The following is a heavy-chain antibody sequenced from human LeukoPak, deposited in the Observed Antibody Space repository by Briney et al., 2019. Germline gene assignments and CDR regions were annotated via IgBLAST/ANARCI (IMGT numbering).Heavy chain of an antibody. J-gene: IGHJ4*02. CDR1: GGSFSGYY. Sequence: SETLSLTCAVYGGSFSGYYWSWIRQPPGKGLEWIGEINHSGSTNYNPSLKSRVTISVDTSKNQFSLKLSSVTAPDTAVYYCARRVPLTNGDYCGQRALVSVSS. CDR3: ARRVPLTNGDY. V-gene: IGHV4-34*01. D-gene: IGHD4-11*01. CDR2: INHSGST.